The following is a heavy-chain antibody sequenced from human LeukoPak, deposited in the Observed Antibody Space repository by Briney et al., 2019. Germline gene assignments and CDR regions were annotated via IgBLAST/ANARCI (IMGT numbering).Heavy chain of an antibody. J-gene: IGHJ5*02. V-gene: IGHV1-8*03. CDR2: MNPNSGNT. CDR1: GGTFSSYA. CDR3: ARGLYYDFWSGYYNWFDP. D-gene: IGHD3-3*01. Sequence: ASVKVSCKASGGTFSSYAISWVRQATGQGLEWMGWMNPNSGNTGYAQKFQGRVTITRNTSISTAYMELSSLRSEDTAVYYCARGLYYDFWSGYYNWFDPWGQGTLVTVSS.